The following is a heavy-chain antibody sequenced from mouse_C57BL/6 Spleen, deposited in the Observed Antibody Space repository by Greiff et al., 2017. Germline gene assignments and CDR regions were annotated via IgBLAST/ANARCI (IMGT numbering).Heavy chain of an antibody. CDR1: GYTFTSYW. CDR3: ARGDYGL. V-gene: IGHV1-69*01. Sequence: VQLQQPGAELVMPGASVKLSCTASGYTFTSYWMHWVKQRPGQGLEWIGEIDPSDSYTNYNQKFKGKSTLTVDNSSSTAYMQLSSLTSEVSAVXYCARGDYGLWGQGTSLTVSS. J-gene: IGHJ2*02. CDR2: IDPSDSYT. D-gene: IGHD2-13*01.